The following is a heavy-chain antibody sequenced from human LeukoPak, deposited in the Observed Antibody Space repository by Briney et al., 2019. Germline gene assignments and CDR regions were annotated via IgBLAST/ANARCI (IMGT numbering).Heavy chain of an antibody. Sequence: GESLKISCKGSGYSFTSYWIGWVRQMPGKGLEWMGRIDPSDSYTNYSPSFQGHVTISADKSISTAYLQWSSLKASDTAMYYCAGRSAEDFDYWGQGTLVTVSS. J-gene: IGHJ4*02. CDR3: AGRSAEDFDY. CDR1: GYSFTSYW. V-gene: IGHV5-10-1*01. CDR2: IDPSDSYT.